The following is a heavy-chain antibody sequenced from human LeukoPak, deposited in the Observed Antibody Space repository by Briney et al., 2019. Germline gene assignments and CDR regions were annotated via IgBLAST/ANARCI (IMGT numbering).Heavy chain of an antibody. D-gene: IGHD6-13*01. Sequence: ASVKVSCKASGYTFTSYYMHWVRQAPGQGLEWMGIINPSGGSTSYAQKFQGRVTMTRDTSTSTVYMELSGLRSEDTAVYYCAIIAAAGTKDYWGQGTLVTVSS. J-gene: IGHJ4*02. CDR1: GYTFTSYY. CDR3: AIIAAAGTKDY. V-gene: IGHV1-46*03. CDR2: INPSGGST.